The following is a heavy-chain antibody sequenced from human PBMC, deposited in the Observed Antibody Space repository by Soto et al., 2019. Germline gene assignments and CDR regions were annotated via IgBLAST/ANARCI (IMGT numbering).Heavy chain of an antibody. V-gene: IGHV3-23*01. CDR2: ISGSGGST. D-gene: IGHD3-3*01. J-gene: IGHJ6*02. Sequence: TGGSLRLSCAASGFTFSSYAMSWVRQAPGKGLEWVSAISGSGGSTYYADSVKGRFTISRDNSKNTLYLQMNSLRAEDTAVYYCANSQNYDFWSGSYPSIDYYYGMDVWGQGTTVTVSS. CDR1: GFTFSSYA. CDR3: ANSQNYDFWSGSYPSIDYYYGMDV.